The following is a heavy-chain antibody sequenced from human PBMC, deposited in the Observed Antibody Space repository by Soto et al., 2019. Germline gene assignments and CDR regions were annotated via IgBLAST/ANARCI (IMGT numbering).Heavy chain of an antibody. Sequence: EMQLVESGGGLVQPGGSLRLSCAASGFTFSDYSVNWVRQAPGKGLEWVSYISSSAVSIYYADSVRGRFTISRDDAKNSLYLLMNSLTDDDTAVYYCARGPYHSSGYYYFDYWGQGTLVTVSS. CDR3: ARGPYHSSGYYYFDY. V-gene: IGHV3-48*02. D-gene: IGHD3-22*01. CDR1: GFTFSDYS. J-gene: IGHJ4*02. CDR2: ISSSAVSI.